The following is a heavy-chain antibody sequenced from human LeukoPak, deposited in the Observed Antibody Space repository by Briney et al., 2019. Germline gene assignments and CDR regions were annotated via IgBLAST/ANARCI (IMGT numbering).Heavy chain of an antibody. J-gene: IGHJ6*02. D-gene: IGHD6-13*01. CDR2: ISGSGGST. CDR3: AKKNGAAGTRNGMDV. Sequence: GGSLRLSCAASGFTFSSHAMHWVRQAPGKGLEWVSAISGSGGSTYYADSVKGRFTISRDNSKNTVYLQMNSLRAEDTAVYYCAKKNGAAGTRNGMDVWGQGTTVSVFS. CDR1: GFTFSSHA. V-gene: IGHV3-23*01.